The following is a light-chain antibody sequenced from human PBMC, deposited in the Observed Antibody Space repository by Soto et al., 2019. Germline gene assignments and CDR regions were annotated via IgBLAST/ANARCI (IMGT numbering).Light chain of an antibody. J-gene: IGKJ5*01. CDR3: QQYGSSPT. CDR1: QIVSSNS. CDR2: DAS. Sequence: ETGVTESPATPVLCSGEKTTPPRGASQIVSSNSLAWYQHKRGLAPRLLIYDASSRATGIPDRFSGSGSGTDFTLTISRLEPEDFAVYYCQQYGSSPTFGQGTRLEIK. V-gene: IGKV3D-20*01.